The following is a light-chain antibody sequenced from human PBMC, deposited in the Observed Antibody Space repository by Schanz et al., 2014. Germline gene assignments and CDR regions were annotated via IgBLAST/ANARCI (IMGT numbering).Light chain of an antibody. CDR2: DVN. CDR1: SSDVGGYNY. J-gene: IGLJ2*01. V-gene: IGLV2-8*01. Sequence: QSALTQPPSASGSPGQSVTISCTGTSSDVGGYNYVSWYQQHPGKAPKLMIFDVNQRPSGVPDRFSGSKSGNTASLTISGXXXEDEADYYCSSYTSSSTLVFGGGTKLTVL. CDR3: SSYTSSSTLV.